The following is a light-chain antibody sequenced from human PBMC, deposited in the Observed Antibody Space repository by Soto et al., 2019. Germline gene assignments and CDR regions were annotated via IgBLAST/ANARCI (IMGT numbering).Light chain of an antibody. V-gene: IGKV1-5*01. J-gene: IGKJ1*01. CDR2: DAS. Sequence: DIQMTQSPSTLSASVGERLTMTCRASQSISSWLAWYQQKPGKAPKVLIYDASSLESGVPSRFSDSGSGTEFTLTISSLQPDDFATYYCQQYKSYWTFGQVTQVEIK. CDR1: QSISSW. CDR3: QQYKSYWT.